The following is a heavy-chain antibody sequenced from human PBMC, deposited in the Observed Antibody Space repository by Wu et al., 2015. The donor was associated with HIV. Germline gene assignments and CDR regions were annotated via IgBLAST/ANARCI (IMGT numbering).Heavy chain of an antibody. D-gene: IGHD3-16*01. J-gene: IGHJ3*02. Sequence: QVQLVQSGGEVKKVGASVKVSCKASGYTFTSHGISWVRQAPGQRPEWMGWISADDGKTKYAQKIQDRVTMTTDTSTSTAYLELRSLRSDDTAVYYCARDINSLYYDSRRGSFDIWGQGTKVTVSS. CDR3: ARDINSLYYDSRRGSFDI. V-gene: IGHV1-18*01. CDR1: GYTFTSHG. CDR2: ISADDGKT.